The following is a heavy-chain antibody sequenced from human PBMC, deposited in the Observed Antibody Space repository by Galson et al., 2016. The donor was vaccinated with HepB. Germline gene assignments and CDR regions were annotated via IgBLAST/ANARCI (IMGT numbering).Heavy chain of an antibody. CDR1: GGSISSYY. V-gene: IGHV4-59*04. J-gene: IGHJ4*02. Sequence: ETLSLTCTVSGGSISSYYWSWIRQPPGKGLEWMGTTHHTGNTYYSASLKSRLVISVDTARNHFSLNLRILTAADTAVYYCARFRGSGWRGGFDSWGRGTLVTVSS. D-gene: IGHD6-25*01. CDR2: THHTGNT. CDR3: ARFRGSGWRGGFDS.